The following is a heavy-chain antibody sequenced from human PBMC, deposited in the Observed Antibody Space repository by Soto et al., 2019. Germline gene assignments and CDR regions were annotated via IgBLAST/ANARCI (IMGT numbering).Heavy chain of an antibody. V-gene: IGHV4-39*01. J-gene: IGHJ3*02. CDR3: ARRESLNDAFDI. Sequence: SETLSLTCTVYGGSISSSCHDWGWIRQAPGKGLEWIGSIYYSGSTSNNPSLKSRITTSVGTSKTQFSLKLTSVTAADTAVYYCARRESLNDAFDIWGQGTMVTVSS. D-gene: IGHD3-16*02. CDR2: IYYSGST. CDR1: GGSISSSCHD.